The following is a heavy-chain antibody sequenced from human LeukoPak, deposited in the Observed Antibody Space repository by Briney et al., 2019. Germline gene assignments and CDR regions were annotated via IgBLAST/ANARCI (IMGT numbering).Heavy chain of an antibody. Sequence: GGSLRLSCSASGFTFSSYSMNWVRQAPGKGLEYVSAISSHGGSTYYADSVKGRFTISRDNSKNTLYLQMSSLRVEETAVYYCAIAASGTLADYWGQGTLVTVSS. CDR1: GFTFSSYS. V-gene: IGHV3-64D*09. D-gene: IGHD6-13*01. CDR2: ISSHGGST. J-gene: IGHJ4*02. CDR3: AIAASGTLADY.